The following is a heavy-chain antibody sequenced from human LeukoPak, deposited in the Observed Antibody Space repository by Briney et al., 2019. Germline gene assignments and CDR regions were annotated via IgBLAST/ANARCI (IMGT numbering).Heavy chain of an antibody. J-gene: IGHJ4*02. Sequence: SVKDSCKASGGTFRSYAISWVRQAPGQGLEGMGGIIPIFCTANYAQKFQGRVTITADEPTSTASIELSSLTSEDTAVYYCARDQGYRYGYGDFDYWGQGTLVTVSS. CDR1: GGTFRSYA. CDR2: IIPIFCTA. CDR3: ARDQGYRYGYGDFDY. V-gene: IGHV1-69*01. D-gene: IGHD5-18*01.